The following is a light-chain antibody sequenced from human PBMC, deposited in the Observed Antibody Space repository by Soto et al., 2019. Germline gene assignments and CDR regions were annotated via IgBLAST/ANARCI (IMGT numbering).Light chain of an antibody. CDR1: SGSIASNY. CDR2: EDN. V-gene: IGLV6-57*04. J-gene: IGLJ2*01. CDR3: QSYDSSNVV. Sequence: FMLTQPHSVSESPGKTVTISCTRSSGSIASNYVQWYQQRPGSAPTTVIYEDNQRPSGVPDRFSGSIDSSSNPASLTISGLKTEDEADYYCQSYDSSNVVFGGGTKLTVL.